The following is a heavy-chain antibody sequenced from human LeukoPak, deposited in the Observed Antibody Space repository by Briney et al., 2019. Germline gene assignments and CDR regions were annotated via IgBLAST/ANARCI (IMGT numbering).Heavy chain of an antibody. CDR1: GFSLSTSGMR. D-gene: IGHD3-22*01. V-gene: IGHV2-70*04. Sequence: SGPALVKPTQPLTLTCTFPGFSLSTSGMRVSWIRQPPGKALEWLARRDWDDDKFYSLSLKPRLNISKDTYKNQVVLTMTNMDPVDTATYYCARMGYYYDSSGYGYFDYWGQGTLVTVSS. CDR3: ARMGYYYDSSGYGYFDY. J-gene: IGHJ4*02. CDR2: RDWDDDK.